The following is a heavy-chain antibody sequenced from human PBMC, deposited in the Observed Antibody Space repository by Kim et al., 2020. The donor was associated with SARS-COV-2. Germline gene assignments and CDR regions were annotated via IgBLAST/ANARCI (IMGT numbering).Heavy chain of an antibody. D-gene: IGHD3-3*01. Sequence: KYSQKFQGRVTITRDTSASTAYMELSSLRSEDTAVYYCARDPAAVGFGDYWGQGTLVTVSS. V-gene: IGHV1-3*01. J-gene: IGHJ4*02. CDR3: ARDPAAVGFGDY.